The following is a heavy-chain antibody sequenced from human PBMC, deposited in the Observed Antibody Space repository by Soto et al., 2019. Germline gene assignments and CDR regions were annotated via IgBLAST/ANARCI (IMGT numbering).Heavy chain of an antibody. J-gene: IGHJ4*02. CDR3: AHRVLRTVFGLVTTTAIYFDF. D-gene: IGHD3-3*01. CDR1: GFSLTTSGVG. Sequence: QITLNESGPTLVKPTQTLTLTCTFSGFSLTTSGVGVGWIRQSPGKPPEWLALIYWDDDKRYSPSLKSRLTITKDTSKNQVVLTMANLDPADTATYYCAHRVLRTVFGLVTTTAIYFDFWGQGTPVAVSS. V-gene: IGHV2-5*02. CDR2: IYWDDDK.